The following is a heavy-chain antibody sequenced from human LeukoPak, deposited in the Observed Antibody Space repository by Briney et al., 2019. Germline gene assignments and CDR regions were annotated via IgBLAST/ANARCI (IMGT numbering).Heavy chain of an antibody. CDR3: VRESGSSGLDY. D-gene: IGHD6-19*01. CDR2: IYHSGST. CDR1: GYSISSGYY. J-gene: IGHJ4*02. V-gene: IGHV4-38-2*02. Sequence: SETLSLTCAVSGYSISSGYYWGWIRQPPGKGLEWIGSIYHSGSTYYNPSLKSRVPISVDTSKNQFSLKLSSVTAADTAVYYCVRESGSSGLDYWGQGTLVTVSS.